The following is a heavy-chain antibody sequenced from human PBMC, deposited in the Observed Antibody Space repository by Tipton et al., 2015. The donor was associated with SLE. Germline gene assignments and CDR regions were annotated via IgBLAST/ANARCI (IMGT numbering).Heavy chain of an antibody. CDR1: GGSISSSSYY. V-gene: IGHV4-39*07. J-gene: IGHJ4*02. Sequence: TLSLTCTVSGGSISSSSYYWGWIRQPPGKGLEWIGSIYYSGSTYYNPSLKSRVTISVDTSKNQFSLKLSSVTAADTAVYYCALTRQQWLAGTFDYWGQGTLVTVSS. D-gene: IGHD6-19*01. CDR3: ALTRQQWLAGTFDY. CDR2: IYYSGST.